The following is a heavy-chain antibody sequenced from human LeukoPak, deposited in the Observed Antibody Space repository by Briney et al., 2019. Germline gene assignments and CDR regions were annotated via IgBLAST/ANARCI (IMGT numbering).Heavy chain of an antibody. Sequence: GGFLRLSCAASGFTFGSYAMSWVRQAPGKGLEWVSAISGSGGSTYYADSVKGRFTISRDNSKNTLYLQMNSLRAEDTAVYYCAKDSGYSYGYSDAFDIWGQGTMVTVSS. V-gene: IGHV3-23*01. CDR3: AKDSGYSYGYSDAFDI. J-gene: IGHJ3*02. CDR1: GFTFGSYA. D-gene: IGHD5-18*01. CDR2: ISGSGGST.